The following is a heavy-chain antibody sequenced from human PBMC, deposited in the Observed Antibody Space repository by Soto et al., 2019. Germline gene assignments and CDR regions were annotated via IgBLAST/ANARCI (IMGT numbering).Heavy chain of an antibody. J-gene: IGHJ6*02. CDR3: ARARSYYDFWSGYSYYYYGMDV. Sequence: SETLSLTCAVSGYSISSGNNWGWIRQPPGKGLEWIGSIYHSGSTYYNPSLKSRVTISVDTSKNQFSLKLSSVTAADTAVYYCARARSYYDFWSGYSYYYYGMDVWVQGTTVT. CDR2: IYHSGST. D-gene: IGHD3-3*01. V-gene: IGHV4-38-2*01. CDR1: GYSISSGNN.